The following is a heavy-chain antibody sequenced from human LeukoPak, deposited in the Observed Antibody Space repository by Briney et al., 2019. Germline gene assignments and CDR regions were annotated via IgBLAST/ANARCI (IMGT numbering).Heavy chain of an antibody. Sequence: PGGSLRLSCTASGFTFSTYAMHWVRQAPGKGLEWVALIWDDGSNKYYADSVRGRFTISRDNSKNTLYPQMNSLRAEDTALYYCAGGSGDYSPDYWGQGTLVTVSS. V-gene: IGHV3-33*01. CDR2: IWDDGSNK. CDR3: AGGSGDYSPDY. CDR1: GFTFSTYA. J-gene: IGHJ4*02. D-gene: IGHD4-17*01.